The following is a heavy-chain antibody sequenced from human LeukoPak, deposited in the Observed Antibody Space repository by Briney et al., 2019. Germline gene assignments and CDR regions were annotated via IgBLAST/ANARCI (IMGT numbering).Heavy chain of an antibody. J-gene: IGHJ3*02. V-gene: IGHV3-11*01. CDR3: ARATSDAFDI. CDR2: ISSSGSAM. D-gene: IGHD6-6*01. CDR1: GFIFRDYY. Sequence: PGGSLRLSCAASGFIFRDYYMTWIRQAPGKGLEWVSYISSSGSAMYYPDSVKGRFTISRDNAKNSLYLQINSLRAEDTAVYYCARATSDAFDIWGQGTMVTVSS.